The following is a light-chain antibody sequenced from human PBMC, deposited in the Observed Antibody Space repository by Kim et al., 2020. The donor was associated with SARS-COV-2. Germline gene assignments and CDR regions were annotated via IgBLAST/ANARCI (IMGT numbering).Light chain of an antibody. J-gene: IGLJ2*01. CDR2: GKN. CDR3: NSRDSNDNVV. Sequence: SSELTQDPAVSVALGQTVRITCQGDSLRSYYATWYQQKPGQAPKLVIYGKNNWPSGIPDRFSGSSSGNTASLTITGTQAGDEADYYCNSRDSNDNVVFGGGTQVTVL. CDR1: SLRSYY. V-gene: IGLV3-19*01.